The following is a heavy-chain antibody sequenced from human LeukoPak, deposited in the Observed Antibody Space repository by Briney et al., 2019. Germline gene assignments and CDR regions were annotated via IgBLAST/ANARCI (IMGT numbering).Heavy chain of an antibody. CDR2: INPNSGGT. CDR1: GYTFTGYY. CDR3: ARESGIRYFDWLLSWFDP. V-gene: IGHV1-2*02. J-gene: IGHJ5*02. Sequence: GASVKVSCTASGYTFTGYYMHWVRQAPGQGLEWMGWINPNSGGTNYAQKFQGRVTMTRDTSISTAYMELSRLRSDDTAVYYCARESGIRYFDWLLSWFDPWGQGTLVTVSS. D-gene: IGHD3-9*01.